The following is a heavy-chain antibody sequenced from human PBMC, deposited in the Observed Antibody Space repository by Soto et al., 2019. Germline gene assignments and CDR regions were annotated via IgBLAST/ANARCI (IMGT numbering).Heavy chain of an antibody. Sequence: GGSLRLSCAASGFTFSSYSMNWVRQAPGKGLEWVSSISSSSSYIYYADSVKGRFTISRDNAKKSLYLQMNSLRAEDTAVYYCASSSVGTTSPLDYWGQGTLVTVSS. CDR3: ASSSVGTTSPLDY. D-gene: IGHD1-1*01. J-gene: IGHJ4*02. V-gene: IGHV3-21*01. CDR1: GFTFSSYS. CDR2: ISSSSSYI.